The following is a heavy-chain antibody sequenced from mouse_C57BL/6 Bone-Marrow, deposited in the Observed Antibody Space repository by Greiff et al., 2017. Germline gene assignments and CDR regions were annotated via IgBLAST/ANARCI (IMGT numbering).Heavy chain of an antibody. J-gene: IGHJ4*01. V-gene: IGHV1-80*01. D-gene: IGHD3-3*01. Sequence: QVQLQQSGAELVKPGASVKISCTASGYAFSSYWMNWVQQRPGKGLEWIGQIYPGDGDTNYNGKFKGQATLTADQSSRTAYMQRSSLTSEDSAVYFCARGIGPAMEYWGQGTSVTVSS. CDR3: ARGIGPAMEY. CDR2: IYPGDGDT. CDR1: GYAFSSYW.